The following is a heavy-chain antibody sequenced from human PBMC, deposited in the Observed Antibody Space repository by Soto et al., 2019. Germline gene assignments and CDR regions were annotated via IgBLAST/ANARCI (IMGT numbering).Heavy chain of an antibody. CDR1: VDSVSSNSAA. J-gene: IGHJ4*02. V-gene: IGHV6-1*01. CDR2: TYYRSKWYN. Sequence: SQTLSLTCAISVDSVSSNSAAWNWIRQSPSRGLEWLGRTYYRSKWYNDYAVSVKSRITINPGTSKNQFSLQLNSVTPEDTAVYYCARAPGIAVAGTFDYWGQGTLVTVSS. D-gene: IGHD6-19*01. CDR3: ARAPGIAVAGTFDY.